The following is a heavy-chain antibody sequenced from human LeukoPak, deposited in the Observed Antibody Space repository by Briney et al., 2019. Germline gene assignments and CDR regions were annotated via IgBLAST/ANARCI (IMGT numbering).Heavy chain of an antibody. D-gene: IGHD3-9*01. CDR1: GGTFSSYA. V-gene: IGHV1-69*04. CDR2: IIPILGIE. CDR3: ASKLVITDDAFDI. Sequence: SVKVSCKASGGTFSSYAISWVRQAPGQGLEWMGRIIPILGIENYAQKFQGRATITADKSTSTAYMELSSLRSEDTAVYYCASKLVITDDAFDIWGQGTMVTVSS. J-gene: IGHJ3*02.